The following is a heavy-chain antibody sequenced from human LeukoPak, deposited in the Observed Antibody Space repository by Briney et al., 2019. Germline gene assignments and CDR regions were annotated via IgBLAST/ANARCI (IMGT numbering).Heavy chain of an antibody. CDR3: ARRDCGGDCSYDY. CDR1: GYSISSGYY. V-gene: IGHV4-38-2*01. J-gene: IGHJ4*02. CDR2: IYHSGST. Sequence: SETLSLTCAVSGYSISSGYYWGWIRQPPGKGLEWIGSIYHSGSTYYNPSLESRVTISVDTSKNQFSLKLSSVTAADTAVYYCARRDCGGDCSYDYWGQGTLVTVSS. D-gene: IGHD2-21*01.